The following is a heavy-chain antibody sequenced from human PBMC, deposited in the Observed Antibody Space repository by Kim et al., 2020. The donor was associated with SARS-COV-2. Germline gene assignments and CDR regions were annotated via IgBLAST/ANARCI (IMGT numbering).Heavy chain of an antibody. J-gene: IGHJ6*02. Sequence: ASVKVSCKASGYTFTSYGISWVRQAPGQGLEWMGWISAYNGNTNYAQKLQGRVTMTTETSTSTAYMELRSLRSDDTAVYYCARDPPYAMVRGEVQKYYYYYYGMDVWGQGTTVTVSS. CDR1: GYTFTSYG. CDR2: ISAYNGNT. D-gene: IGHD3-10*01. CDR3: ARDPPYAMVRGEVQKYYYYYYGMDV. V-gene: IGHV1-18*01.